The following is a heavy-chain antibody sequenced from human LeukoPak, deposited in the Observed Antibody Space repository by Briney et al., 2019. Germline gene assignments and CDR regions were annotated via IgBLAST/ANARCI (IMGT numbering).Heavy chain of an antibody. CDR3: ARHGQTAMVPIDY. J-gene: IGHJ4*02. CDR1: GGSISSGDYY. D-gene: IGHD5-18*01. CDR2: TFYSGST. Sequence: PSETLSLTCTVSGGSISSGDYYWSWIRQPPGRALEWVGYTFYSGSTNYNPSLKSRVTILVDTSKNQFSLKLSSVTAADTAVYYCARHGQTAMVPIDYWGQGTLVTVSS. V-gene: IGHV4-61*08.